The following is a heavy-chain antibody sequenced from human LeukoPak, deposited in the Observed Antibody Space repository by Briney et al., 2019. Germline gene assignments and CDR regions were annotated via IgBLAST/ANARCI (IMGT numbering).Heavy chain of an antibody. V-gene: IGHV1-46*01. J-gene: IGHJ3*02. Sequence: GASVKVSCKASGYTFTSYYMHWVRQAPGQGLEWMGIINPSGGSTNYAQKLQGRVTMTTDTSTSTAYMELRSLRSDDTAVYYCARDQLGYCSGGSCYDAFDIWGQGTTVTVSS. CDR1: GYTFTSYY. D-gene: IGHD2-15*01. CDR3: ARDQLGYCSGGSCYDAFDI. CDR2: INPSGGST.